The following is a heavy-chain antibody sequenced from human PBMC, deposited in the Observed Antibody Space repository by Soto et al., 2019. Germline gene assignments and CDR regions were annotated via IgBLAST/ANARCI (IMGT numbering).Heavy chain of an antibody. Sequence: GGSLRLSCAASGFTFSAYDMHWVRQAPGKRLEWVAVLWRDGSKVYYADSVKGRLIISRDNSKNTLYLEMNSLRVEDTAVYYCARDGTGWTGGDHWGQGTLVTVSS. CDR3: ARDGTGWTGGDH. J-gene: IGHJ4*02. V-gene: IGHV3-33*01. CDR1: GFTFSAYD. D-gene: IGHD6-19*01. CDR2: LWRDGSKV.